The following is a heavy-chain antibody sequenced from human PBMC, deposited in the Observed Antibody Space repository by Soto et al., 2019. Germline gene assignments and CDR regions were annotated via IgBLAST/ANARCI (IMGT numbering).Heavy chain of an antibody. J-gene: IGHJ4*02. CDR1: GDSISSYY. CDR2: LYYGRSA. D-gene: IGHD3-22*01. CDR3: ALRSMAVVPEY. Sequence: QVPLQEPGPGLVKPSETLSPTCAVSGDSISSYYCMWIRQPPGKGLESIGYLYYGRSANYNPSLKSRVTLAVDTSTNQCSLTLSSMTAADTAVYYCALRSMAVVPEYWGQGTLVTVSS. V-gene: IGHV4-59*01.